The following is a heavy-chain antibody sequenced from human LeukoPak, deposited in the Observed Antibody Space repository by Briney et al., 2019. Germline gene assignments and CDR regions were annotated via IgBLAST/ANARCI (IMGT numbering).Heavy chain of an antibody. CDR2: IIPIFGTA. D-gene: IGHD2-2*01. V-gene: IGHV1-69*06. CDR1: GGTFSSYA. Sequence: ASVKVSCKASGGTFSSYAISWVRQAPGRGLEWMGRIIPIFGTANYAQKFQGRVTITADKSTSTAYMELSSLRSEDTAVYYCARGRVCSSTSCFNWFDPWGQGTLVTVSS. CDR3: ARGRVCSSTSCFNWFDP. J-gene: IGHJ5*02.